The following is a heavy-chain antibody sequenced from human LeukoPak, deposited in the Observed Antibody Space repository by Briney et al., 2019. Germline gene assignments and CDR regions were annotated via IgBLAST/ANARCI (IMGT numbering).Heavy chain of an antibody. CDR2: IKHDGSEE. J-gene: IGHJ4*02. CDR3: ATDRGWRTSGYYLYYFES. Sequence: GGSLRLSCPASGFILSAYFITGFRQPPGKGLEWVASIKHDGSEEYYVDSVRGRFTISRDNTKSSLYLQMSSLRAEDTAVYYCATDRGWRTSGYYLYYFESWGQGTLVTVSS. CDR1: GFILSAYF. D-gene: IGHD3-3*01. V-gene: IGHV3-7*01.